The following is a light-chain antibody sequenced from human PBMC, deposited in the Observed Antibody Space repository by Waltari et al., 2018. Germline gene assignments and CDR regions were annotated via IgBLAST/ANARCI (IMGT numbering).Light chain of an antibody. V-gene: IGLV3-1*01. CDR1: ELDYKY. Sequence: SYELTQPPSVSVSPGQTAIITCSGDELDYKYTSWYRKRQGQSPDLILHQDKKRPSWSPERFSGSSSGNRATMTISGTQAMDEAEYYCQAWDNTIVVFGGGTKLTVL. J-gene: IGLJ3*02. CDR2: QDK. CDR3: QAWDNTIVV.